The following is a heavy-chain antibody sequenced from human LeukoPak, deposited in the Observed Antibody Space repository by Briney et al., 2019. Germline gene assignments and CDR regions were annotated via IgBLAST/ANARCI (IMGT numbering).Heavy chain of an antibody. J-gene: IGHJ2*01. CDR1: GYSISSGYY. V-gene: IGHV4-61*01. CDR2: KDYSGST. D-gene: IGHD6-13*01. Sequence: SETLSLTCTVSGYSISSGYYRGWIRQPPGKGLEWIGYKDYSGSTNYNRSLKSRVTISVDTSKNQFSLKLSSVTAADTAVYYCARVYYSSSYDYWYFDLWGRGTLVTVSS. CDR3: ARVYYSSSYDYWYFDL.